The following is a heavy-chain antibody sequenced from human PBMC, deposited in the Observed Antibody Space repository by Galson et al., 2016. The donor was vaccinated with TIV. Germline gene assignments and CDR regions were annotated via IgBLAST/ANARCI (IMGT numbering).Heavy chain of an antibody. CDR1: GDIFLNYP. V-gene: IGHV1-69*05. J-gene: IGHJ2*01. Sequence: SGDIFLNYPISWVRRAPGQGLEWMGGIIPIFDKPTYAQKFQGRVTITTDKSTSTTYMVLSSLRSEDTAVYYCARGGGTYYQTYWYFNLWGRGTLVTVSS. CDR2: IIPIFDKP. D-gene: IGHD3-22*01. CDR3: ARGGGTYYQTYWYFNL.